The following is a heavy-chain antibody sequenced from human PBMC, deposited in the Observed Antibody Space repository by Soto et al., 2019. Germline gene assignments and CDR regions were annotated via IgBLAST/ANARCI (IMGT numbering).Heavy chain of an antibody. J-gene: IGHJ4*02. CDR2: IFKTGST. D-gene: IGHD3-10*01. V-gene: IGHV4-59*01. CDR1: GDSISSYC. CDR3: ARAGYGSVSYFAY. Sequence: PSETLSLTCTVCGDSISSYCWSWIRQPPGKGLEWIGYIFKTGSTNYNPSLKSRLTISVDSSKNQFSLKLSSMTAADTAVYYCARAGYGSVSYFAYWGQGTPVTVSS.